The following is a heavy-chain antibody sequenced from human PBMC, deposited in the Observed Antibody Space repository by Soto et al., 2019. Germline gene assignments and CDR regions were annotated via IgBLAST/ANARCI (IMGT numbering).Heavy chain of an antibody. J-gene: IGHJ4*02. CDR2: IYPGDSDT. CDR1: GYSFTNSW. Sequence: GESLKISCKGSGYSFTNSWIAWVRQMPGKGLEWMGIIYPGDSDTRYSPSFQGQVTISADKSINTAYLQWSSLRASDTAMYYCARSPTYGSGSPFDYWGQGTLVTVSS. D-gene: IGHD3-10*01. CDR3: ARSPTYGSGSPFDY. V-gene: IGHV5-51*01.